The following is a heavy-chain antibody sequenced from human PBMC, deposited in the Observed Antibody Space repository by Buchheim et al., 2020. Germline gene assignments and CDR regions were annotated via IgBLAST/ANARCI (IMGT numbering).Heavy chain of an antibody. J-gene: IGHJ1*01. CDR3: ASGYCNSTSCGRRPSDRGYFQH. CDR1: GFTFSSYA. Sequence: EVQLLESGGGLVQPGGSLRLSCAASGFTFSSYAMSWVRQAPGKGLEWVSAISCSGGSTYYADSVKGRFTISRDNSKNTLYLQMNSLRAEDTAVYYCASGYCNSTSCGRRPSDRGYFQHWGQGTL. D-gene: IGHD2-2*03. V-gene: IGHV3-23*01. CDR2: ISCSGGST.